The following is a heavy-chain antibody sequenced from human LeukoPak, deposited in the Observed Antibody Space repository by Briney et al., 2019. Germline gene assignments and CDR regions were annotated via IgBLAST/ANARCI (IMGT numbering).Heavy chain of an antibody. Sequence: SETLSPTCTVSGVSMSAYQWSWVRQSPEKGLEWIGCINTKGETSYNPSLKSRVTTSVDASKSQFSLRLTSVTAADTAVYYCATSNDAKIAPFDHWGQGAPVTVSS. V-gene: IGHV4-4*09. J-gene: IGHJ4*02. CDR2: INTKGET. D-gene: IGHD2-21*01. CDR3: ATSNDAKIAPFDH. CDR1: GVSMSAYQ.